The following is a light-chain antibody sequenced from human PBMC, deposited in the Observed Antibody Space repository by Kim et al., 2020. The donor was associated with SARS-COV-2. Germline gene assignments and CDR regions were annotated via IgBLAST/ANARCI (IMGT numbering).Light chain of an antibody. CDR1: RSNIGSNP. J-gene: IGLJ2*01. V-gene: IGLV1-51*01. Sequence: QSVLTQPPSVSAAPGQKVTISCSGSRSNIGSNPVSWYQQFPGTAPKLIPYDNNKRPSGIPDRFSSSKSGTSATLGITGLRTGDEADYYCAAWDDSLNGGVFGGGTQLTVL. CDR3: AAWDDSLNGGV. CDR2: DNN.